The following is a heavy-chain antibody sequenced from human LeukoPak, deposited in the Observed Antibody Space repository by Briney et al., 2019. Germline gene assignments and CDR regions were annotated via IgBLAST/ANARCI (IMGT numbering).Heavy chain of an antibody. D-gene: IGHD3-22*01. V-gene: IGHV3-23*01. CDR3: TRGGNYYDTSGSNWFDP. CDR1: GFTFRNYA. CDR2: ISVSGGST. J-gene: IGHJ5*02. Sequence: GGSLRLSCAASGFTFRNYAMGWVRQAPGKGLEWVSSISVSGGSTYYADSVKGRFTTSRDNSKSTLFPQMNSLRAEDTAVYYRTRGGNYYDTSGSNWFDPWGQGSLVTVSS.